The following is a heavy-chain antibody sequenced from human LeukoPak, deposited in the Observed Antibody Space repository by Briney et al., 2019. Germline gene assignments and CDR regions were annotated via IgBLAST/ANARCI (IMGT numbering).Heavy chain of an antibody. D-gene: IGHD3-10*01. CDR1: GFTFSSYG. CDR2: ISSSSSYI. CDR3: ATYMVRGATYYFDY. V-gene: IGHV3-21*01. J-gene: IGHJ4*02. Sequence: GGSLRLSCAASGFTFSSYGMHWVRQAPGKGLEWVSSISSSSSYIYYADSVKGRFTISRDNAKNSLYLQMNSLRAEDTAVYYCATYMVRGATYYFDYWGQGTLVTVSS.